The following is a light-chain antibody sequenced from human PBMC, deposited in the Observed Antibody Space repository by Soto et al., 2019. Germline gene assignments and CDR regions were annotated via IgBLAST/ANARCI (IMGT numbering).Light chain of an antibody. V-gene: IGKV2-28*01. CDR2: LGS. Sequence: DILMTQSPLSLPVSPGEPASISCRSTESLLHGNGDHYLDWYLQRPGQSPQLLIYLGSNRASGVPDRFSGSGAGTDFTLSIARVEAEDVGVYYCMQALETPYTFGHGTKLEIK. J-gene: IGKJ2*01. CDR1: ESLLHGNGDHY. CDR3: MQALETPYT.